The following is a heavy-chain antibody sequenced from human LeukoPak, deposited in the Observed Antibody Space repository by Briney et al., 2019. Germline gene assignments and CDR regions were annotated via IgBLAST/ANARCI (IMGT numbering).Heavy chain of an antibody. J-gene: IGHJ1*01. Sequence: PGGSLRLSCAASGFTFSSYRMNWVRQAPGEGLEWVASISSSGGYIYYVDSVQGRFTISRYNAKNSLYLRMNSLRAEDTAVYYCARGEGYCSSTSCYNGYSQQWGQGTLVIVSS. CDR3: ARGEGYCSSTSCYNGYSQQ. CDR1: GFTFSSYR. D-gene: IGHD2-2*02. V-gene: IGHV3-21*01. CDR2: ISSSGGYI.